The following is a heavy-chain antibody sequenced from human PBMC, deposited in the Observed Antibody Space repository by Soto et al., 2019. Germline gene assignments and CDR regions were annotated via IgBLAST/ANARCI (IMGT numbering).Heavy chain of an antibody. V-gene: IGHV3-23*01. CDR2: ISGSGGST. J-gene: IGHJ4*02. CDR1: GLTFSSYA. CDR3: AKDRLGLSSSWYVDY. Sequence: EVQLLESGGGLVQPGGSLRLSCAASGLTFSSYAMSWVRQAPGKGLEWVSAISGSGGSTYYADSVKGRFTISRDNSKNTLYLQMNSLRAEDTAVYYCAKDRLGLSSSWYVDYWGQGTLVTVSS. D-gene: IGHD6-13*01.